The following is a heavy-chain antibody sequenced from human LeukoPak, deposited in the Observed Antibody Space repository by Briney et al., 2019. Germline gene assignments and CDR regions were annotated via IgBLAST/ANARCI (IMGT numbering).Heavy chain of an antibody. CDR2: TYSGGRT. J-gene: IGHJ4*02. CDR1: GFTVTRNY. D-gene: IGHD6-13*01. Sequence: GGSLRLSCAASGFTVTRNYMTWVRRAPGKGLEWVSVTYSGGRTYYEDSVKGRFTISRDSSKNTLYLQMNSLRADDTAVYYCARGAYSNSWLNFDYWGQGTLVTVSS. CDR3: ARGAYSNSWLNFDY. V-gene: IGHV3-53*05.